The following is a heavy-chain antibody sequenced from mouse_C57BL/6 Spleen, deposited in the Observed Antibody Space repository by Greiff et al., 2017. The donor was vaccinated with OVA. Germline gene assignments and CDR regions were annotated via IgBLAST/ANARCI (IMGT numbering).Heavy chain of an antibody. CDR1: GYTFTDYY. D-gene: IGHD2-4*01. J-gene: IGHJ3*01. CDR3: AGYDYDEWCAY. CDR2: INPNNGGT. Sequence: EVQLQQSGPELVKPGASVKISCKASGYTFTDYYMNWVKQSHGKSLEWIGDINPNNGGTSYNQKFKGKATLTVDKSSSTAYMELRSLTSEDSAVYYCAGYDYDEWCAYWGQGTLVTVSA. V-gene: IGHV1-26*01.